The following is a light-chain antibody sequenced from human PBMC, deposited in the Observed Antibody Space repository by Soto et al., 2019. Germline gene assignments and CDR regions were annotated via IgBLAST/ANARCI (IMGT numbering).Light chain of an antibody. J-gene: IGKJ1*01. Sequence: EIVITQSPATLSVSPGERATLSCRASQSVSGSLAWYQQKPGQAPRLLIYGASTRATGIPARFSGSGSGTEFTLTISSLQSEDFAVYYCQQYNNWPPTFGQGTKVDI. CDR2: GAS. CDR3: QQYNNWPPT. CDR1: QSVSGS. V-gene: IGKV3-15*01.